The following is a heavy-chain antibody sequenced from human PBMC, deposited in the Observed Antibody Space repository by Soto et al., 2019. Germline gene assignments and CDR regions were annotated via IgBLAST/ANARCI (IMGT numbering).Heavy chain of an antibody. CDR3: ARDRALKYYDILTGYEGFDP. J-gene: IGHJ5*02. Sequence: GDSVKTSSKASGYTFTSYGISWVRQAPGQGLEWMGLISACSGNTSYAQKLQGRVTMTRDTSTSTVYMELSSLRSEDTAVYYCARDRALKYYDILTGYEGFDPWGQGTLVTVSS. D-gene: IGHD3-9*01. CDR2: ISACSGNT. CDR1: GYTFTSYG. V-gene: IGHV1-18*01.